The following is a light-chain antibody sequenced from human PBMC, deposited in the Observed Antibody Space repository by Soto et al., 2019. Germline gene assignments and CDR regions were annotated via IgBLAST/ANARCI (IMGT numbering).Light chain of an antibody. Sequence: QPVLTQPPSASGSPGQSVTISCTGTSSDVGGYNYVSWYQQHPGKAPKLMIYEVSKRPSGVPDRFSGSKSGNTASLTVSGLQAEDEADYYCSSYAGSSNVFGTGTKVTVL. CDR3: SSYAGSSNV. CDR1: SSDVGGYNY. V-gene: IGLV2-8*01. J-gene: IGLJ1*01. CDR2: EVS.